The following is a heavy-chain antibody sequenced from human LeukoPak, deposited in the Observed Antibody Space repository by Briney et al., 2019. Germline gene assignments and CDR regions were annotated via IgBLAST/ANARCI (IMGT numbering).Heavy chain of an antibody. CDR3: ARDRSDDAFDI. CDR2: ISSSSSYI. CDR1: GFTFSNYA. V-gene: IGHV3-21*01. J-gene: IGHJ3*02. Sequence: GESLRLSCAASGFTFSNYAMNWVRQAPGKGLEWVSAISSSSSYIYYADSVKGRFTISRDSAKNSLYLQMNSLRAEDTAVYYCARDRSDDAFDIWGQGTMVTVSS. D-gene: IGHD1-26*01.